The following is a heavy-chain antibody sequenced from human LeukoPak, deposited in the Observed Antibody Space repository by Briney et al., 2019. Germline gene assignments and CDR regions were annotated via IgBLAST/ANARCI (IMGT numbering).Heavy chain of an antibody. D-gene: IGHD3-10*01. CDR2: IYTSGSA. CDR3: ARDRGQEWFDP. V-gene: IGHV4-4*07. J-gene: IGHJ5*02. CDR1: GGSISSYY. Sequence: SETLSLTCTVSGGSISSYYWNWIRQPAGKGLEWIGRIYTSGSANYNPSLKSRVTMSVDTSKKQFSLKLSSVTAADTAVYYCARDRGQEWFDPWGQGTLVTVSS.